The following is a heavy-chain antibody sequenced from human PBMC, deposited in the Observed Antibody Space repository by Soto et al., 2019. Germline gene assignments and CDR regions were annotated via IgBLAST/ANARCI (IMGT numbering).Heavy chain of an antibody. J-gene: IGHJ4*02. CDR3: AREGDDRRTDY. CDR2: ITGSGRST. CDR1: GFTFSMYA. Sequence: VQLLESGGGLVQPGGSVRLSCAASGFTFSMYAMTWVRQAPGKGLKWVSVITGSGRSTYYTDSVRGRFTISRDNSKAMVSLQINSLRAGNRAVYYGAREGDDRRTDYGGRGTLVPVSP. V-gene: IGHV3-23*01. D-gene: IGHD3-9*01.